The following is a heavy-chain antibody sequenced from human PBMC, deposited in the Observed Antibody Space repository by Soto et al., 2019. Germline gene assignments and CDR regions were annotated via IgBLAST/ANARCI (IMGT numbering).Heavy chain of an antibody. V-gene: IGHV3-23*01. J-gene: IGHJ3*02. D-gene: IGHD1-1*01. CDR1: GFTFSNHA. CDR3: VKAGTMAGTGTTPRSFDI. CDR2: ISGSGATT. Sequence: GSLRLSCAASGFTFSNHALSWVRQAPGKGLEWVSSISGSGATTYYADPVKGRFTISRDNSKNTLYLQMDSLRAEDTAVYFCVKAGTMAGTGTTPRSFDIWGRGTMVTVSS.